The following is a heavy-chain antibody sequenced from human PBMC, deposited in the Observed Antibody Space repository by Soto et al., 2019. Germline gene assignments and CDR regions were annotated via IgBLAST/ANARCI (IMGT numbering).Heavy chain of an antibody. CDR2: IYYSGST. CDR1: GGSISSYY. J-gene: IGHJ5*02. V-gene: IGHV4-59*01. Sequence: QVQLQESGPGLVKPSETLSLTCTVSGGSISSYYWSWIRQPPGKGLAWIGYIYYSGSTNYNPSRKSRVPISVDTSKNQFSLTLSSVTAADTAVYYCARDTRYWFDPWGQGTMVTVSS. CDR3: ARDTRYWFDP.